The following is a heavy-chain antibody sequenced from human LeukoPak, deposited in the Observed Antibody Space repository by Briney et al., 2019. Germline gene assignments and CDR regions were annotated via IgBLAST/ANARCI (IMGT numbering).Heavy chain of an antibody. Sequence: PGGSLRLSCAASGFTFDDYGMSWVRQAPGKGLEWVSGINWNGGSTGYADSVKGRFTISRDNAKNSLYLQMNSLRAEDTAVYYCARLYYYGSGALGGWFDPWGQGTLVTVSS. V-gene: IGHV3-20*04. CDR2: INWNGGST. CDR3: ARLYYYGSGALGGWFDP. J-gene: IGHJ5*02. CDR1: GFTFDDYG. D-gene: IGHD3-10*01.